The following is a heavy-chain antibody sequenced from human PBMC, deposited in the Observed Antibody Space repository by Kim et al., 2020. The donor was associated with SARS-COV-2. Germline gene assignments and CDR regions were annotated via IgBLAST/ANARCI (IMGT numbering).Heavy chain of an antibody. Sequence: RTYTTASVKGRFIVSRDNNENSLYLQMNSLSTEDTAFYYCARYGSGNYIDYWGQGTLVTVSS. D-gene: IGHD3-10*01. J-gene: IGHJ4*02. CDR2: RT. CDR3: ARYGSGNYIDY. V-gene: IGHV3-43*01.